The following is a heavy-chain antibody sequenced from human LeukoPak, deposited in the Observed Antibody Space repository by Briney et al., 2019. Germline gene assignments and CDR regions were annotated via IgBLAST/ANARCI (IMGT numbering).Heavy chain of an antibody. Sequence: SETLSLTCTVSGGSISSYYWSWIRQPPGKGLEWIGYIYYSGSTNYNPSLKSRVTISVDTSKNQFSLKLSSVTAADTAVYYCARDYEGLIDYWGQGTLVTVSS. D-gene: IGHD5-12*01. CDR1: GGSISSYY. J-gene: IGHJ4*02. CDR3: ARDYEGLIDY. CDR2: IYYSGST. V-gene: IGHV4-59*01.